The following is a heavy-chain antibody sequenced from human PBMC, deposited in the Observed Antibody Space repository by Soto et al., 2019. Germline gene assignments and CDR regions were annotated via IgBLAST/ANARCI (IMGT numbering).Heavy chain of an antibody. CDR3: ARDWAAAGPFDY. Sequence: SVKVSCKASGGTFSIYAISWVRQAPGQGLEWMGGIIPISGLVDYAQEFQGRLTITADESTSTAYMELTSLTSEDSALYYCARDWAAAGPFDYWGQGTLVTVSS. CDR2: IIPISGLV. D-gene: IGHD6-13*01. CDR1: GGTFSIYA. J-gene: IGHJ4*02. V-gene: IGHV1-69*13.